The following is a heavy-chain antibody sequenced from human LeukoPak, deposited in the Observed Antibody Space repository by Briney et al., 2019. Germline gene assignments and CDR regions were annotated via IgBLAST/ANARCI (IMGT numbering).Heavy chain of an antibody. CDR2: INHSGST. Sequence: PSETLSLTCAVYGGSFSGYYWSWIRQPPGKGLEWIGEINHSGSTNYNPSLKSRVTISVDTSKNQFSLKLSSVTAADTAVYYCARIRSDFGVVIHPIDAFDIWGQGTMVTVSS. CDR1: GGSFSGYY. J-gene: IGHJ3*02. D-gene: IGHD3-3*01. V-gene: IGHV4-34*01. CDR3: ARIRSDFGVVIHPIDAFDI.